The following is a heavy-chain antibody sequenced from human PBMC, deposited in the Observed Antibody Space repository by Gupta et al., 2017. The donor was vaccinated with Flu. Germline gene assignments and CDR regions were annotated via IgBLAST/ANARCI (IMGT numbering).Heavy chain of an antibody. CDR1: GGSISSGGHY. D-gene: IGHD2-2*01. Sequence: VQLQESGPGLVKHSETLSLTCTVSGGSISSGGHYWSWIRQHPGKGLEWIGYISHAGSTYYTPSLKSRVVISADTSKNQVSLKLTSVTAADTAVYYCARDRDAYTFDYWGQGAVVTVSS. CDR2: ISHAGST. J-gene: IGHJ4*02. CDR3: ARDRDAYTFDY. V-gene: IGHV4-31*03.